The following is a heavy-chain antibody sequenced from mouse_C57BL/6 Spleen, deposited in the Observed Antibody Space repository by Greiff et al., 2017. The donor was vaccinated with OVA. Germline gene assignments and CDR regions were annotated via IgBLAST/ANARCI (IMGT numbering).Heavy chain of an antibody. Sequence: VKLMESGPGLVAPSQSLSITCTVSGFSLTSYGVAWVRQPPGKGLEWLGVICGGGSTTYNSALMSRLSISKDNSKSQVVLKMNRLQTDDTAMDYCAKHTTVALGYARDYWGQGTSVTVSS. CDR1: GFSLTSYG. CDR3: AKHTTVALGYARDY. CDR2: ICGGGST. J-gene: IGHJ4*01. V-gene: IGHV2-9*01. D-gene: IGHD1-1*01.